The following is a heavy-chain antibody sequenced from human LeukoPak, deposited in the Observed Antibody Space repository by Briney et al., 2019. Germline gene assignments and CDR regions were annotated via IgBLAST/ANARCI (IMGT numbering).Heavy chain of an antibody. V-gene: IGHV3-48*03. D-gene: IGHD2-2*01. J-gene: IGHJ4*02. CDR1: GFTFSSYE. CDR2: ISSSGSTI. CDR3: ARDFGPAPAATVIDY. Sequence: GGSLRLSCAAFGFTFSSYEMNWVRQAPGKGLEWVSYISSSGSTIYYADSVKGRFTISRDNAKNSLYLQMNSLRAEDTAVYYCARDFGPAPAATVIDYWGQGTLVTVSS.